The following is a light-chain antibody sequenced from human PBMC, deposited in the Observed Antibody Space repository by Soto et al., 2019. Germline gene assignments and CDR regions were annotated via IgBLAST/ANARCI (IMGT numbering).Light chain of an antibody. Sequence: EIVLTQSPGTLSLSPGERATLSFRSSQSLTSNSLAWYQQKPGQAPRLLMYGASSRASGIPDRFSGSGSGTDFTLTISRLEPEDFAVFYCQQYATSPITFGQGTRLEIK. CDR1: QSLTSNS. J-gene: IGKJ5*01. CDR3: QQYATSPIT. CDR2: GAS. V-gene: IGKV3-20*01.